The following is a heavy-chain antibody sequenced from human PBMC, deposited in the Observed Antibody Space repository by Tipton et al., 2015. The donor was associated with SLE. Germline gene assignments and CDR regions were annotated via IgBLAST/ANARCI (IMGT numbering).Heavy chain of an antibody. J-gene: IGHJ3*02. CDR2: IYYSGST. D-gene: IGHD3-22*01. CDR3: AREAMIVVGPNAFDI. V-gene: IGHV4-59*01. Sequence: TLSLTCTVSGGSISSYYWSWIRQPPGKGLEWIGYIYYSGSTNYNPSLKSRVTISVDTSKNQFSLKLSSVTAADTAVYYCAREAMIVVGPNAFDIWGQGTMVTVSS. CDR1: GGSISSYY.